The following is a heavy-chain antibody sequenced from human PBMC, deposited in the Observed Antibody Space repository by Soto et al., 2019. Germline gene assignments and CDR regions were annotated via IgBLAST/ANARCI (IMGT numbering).Heavy chain of an antibody. D-gene: IGHD6-13*01. CDR3: ARGRKGFSSSCYVD. V-gene: IGHV4-39*01. Sequence: SETLSLTCTVSGGSIANNNYFWAWIRQPPGKGLEWIGSAAYSGGTYNNPSLKSRVTISVDTSKNQLSLKLSSVTAADTAVYYCARGRKGFSSSCYVDWGQGTLVTVSS. CDR2: AAYSGGT. J-gene: IGHJ4*02. CDR1: GGSIANNNYF.